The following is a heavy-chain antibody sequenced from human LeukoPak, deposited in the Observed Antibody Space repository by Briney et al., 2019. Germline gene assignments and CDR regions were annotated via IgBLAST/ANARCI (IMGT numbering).Heavy chain of an antibody. CDR2: IYYSGST. D-gene: IGHD3-10*01. CDR3: ARITGGSITMVRGADY. V-gene: IGHV4-39*07. J-gene: IGHJ4*02. CDR1: GGSISSSSYY. Sequence: SETLSLTCTVSGGSISSSSYYWGWIRQPPGKGLEWIGSIYYSGSTYYNPSLKSRVTISVDTSKNQFSLKLSSVTAADTAVYYCARITGGSITMVRGADYWGQGTLVTVSS.